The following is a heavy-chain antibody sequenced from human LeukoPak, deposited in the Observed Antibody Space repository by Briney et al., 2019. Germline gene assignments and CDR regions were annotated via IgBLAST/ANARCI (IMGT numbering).Heavy chain of an antibody. CDR1: GFTFSGYP. J-gene: IGHJ4*02. V-gene: IGHV3-30-3*02. D-gene: IGHD6-19*01. CDR2: ISYDGSNK. Sequence: GGSLRLSCAASGFTFSGYPIHWVRQAPGKGLEWVAVISYDGSNKYYADSVKGRFTISRDNSKNTLYLQMNSLRAEDTAVYYCAKIGGAGTEDFDYWGQGTLVTVSS. CDR3: AKIGGAGTEDFDY.